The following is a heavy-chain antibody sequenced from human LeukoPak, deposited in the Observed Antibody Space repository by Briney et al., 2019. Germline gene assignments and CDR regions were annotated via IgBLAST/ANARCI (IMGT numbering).Heavy chain of an antibody. CDR1: GFTFSSHA. V-gene: IGHV3-23*01. CDR2: ISGSGVTT. D-gene: IGHD6-6*01. CDR3: AKSIAAASIFDY. Sequence: GGSPRLSCGVSGFTFSSHAMNWVRQVPGTGLQWVSGISGSGVTTYYADSVKGRFTISRDNSKNTLYLQMHSLRAEDTAIYFCAKSIAAASIFDYWGQGTLVTVSS. J-gene: IGHJ4*02.